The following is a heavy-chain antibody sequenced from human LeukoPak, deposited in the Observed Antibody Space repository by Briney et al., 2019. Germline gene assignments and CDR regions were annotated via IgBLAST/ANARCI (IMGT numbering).Heavy chain of an antibody. CDR1: GFTFSTYW. V-gene: IGHV3-7*01. Sequence: GGSLRLSCAASGFTFSTYWMSWVRQTPGKGLEWVANIKEDGSRQYYVDSVKGRFTISRDNAKNSLYLQMNSLRVEDTAVYYCTRDYWDYGDYFSDFWGPGTQVTVSS. CDR2: IKEDGSRQ. J-gene: IGHJ4*02. D-gene: IGHD4-17*01. CDR3: TRDYWDYGDYFSDF.